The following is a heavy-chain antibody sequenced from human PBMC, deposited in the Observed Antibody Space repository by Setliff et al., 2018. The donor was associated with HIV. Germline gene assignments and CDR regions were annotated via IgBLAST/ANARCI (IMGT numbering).Heavy chain of an antibody. CDR2: IYYTGST. J-gene: IGHJ4*01. Sequence: PSETLSLTCTVSGGSISSYYWSWIRQPPGKRLEWIGYIYYTGSTNYNPSLKSRVTISFDTSKNNFSLNLNSVTATATAVYYCARGLKGGGYYFDYWGQGMLVTVSS. V-gene: IGHV4-59*01. CDR3: ARGLKGGGYYFDY. D-gene: IGHD1-26*01. CDR1: GGSISSYY.